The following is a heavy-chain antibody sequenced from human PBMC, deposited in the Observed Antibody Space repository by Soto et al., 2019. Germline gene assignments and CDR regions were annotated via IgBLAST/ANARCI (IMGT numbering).Heavy chain of an antibody. CDR2: IQSSGSA. J-gene: IGHJ4*02. V-gene: IGHV4-31*03. CDR3: SNLAAGARGRGY. D-gene: IGHD2-15*01. CDR1: GGSISSGGYH. Sequence: KPSETLSLTCTVSGGSISSGGYHWNWLRQHPGKGLEWIGQIQSSGSASYNPSLQNRVTISVDTAKNQFSLKLSSVTAADTAVYFCSNLAAGARGRGYWGRGTLVTVSS.